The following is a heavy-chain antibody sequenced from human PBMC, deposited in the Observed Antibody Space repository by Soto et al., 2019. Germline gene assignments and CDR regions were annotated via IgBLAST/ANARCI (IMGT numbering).Heavy chain of an antibody. Sequence: QVQLQQWGAGLLKPSETLSLTCAVYGGSFSGYYWSWIRQPPGKGLEWIGEINHSGSTNYNPSLKSRVPISVDTSKNQFSLKLSSVTAADTAVYYCARTPQRVLTGYYPYNWFDPWGQGTLVTVSS. CDR2: INHSGST. J-gene: IGHJ5*02. CDR1: GGSFSGYY. V-gene: IGHV4-34*01. D-gene: IGHD3-9*01. CDR3: ARTPQRVLTGYYPYNWFDP.